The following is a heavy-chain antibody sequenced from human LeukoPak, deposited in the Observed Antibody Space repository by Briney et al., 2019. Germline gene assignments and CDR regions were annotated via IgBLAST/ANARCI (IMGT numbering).Heavy chain of an antibody. CDR2: IYYSGST. CDR1: GGSISSYC. CDR3: ARDVRGYSYGFDY. V-gene: IGHV4-59*12. J-gene: IGHJ4*02. Sequence: SETLSLTCTVSGGSISSYCWSWIRQPPGKGLEWIGYIYYSGSTYYNPSLKSRVTISVDTSKNQFSLKLSSVTAADTAVYYCARDVRGYSYGFDYWGQGTLVTVSS. D-gene: IGHD5-18*01.